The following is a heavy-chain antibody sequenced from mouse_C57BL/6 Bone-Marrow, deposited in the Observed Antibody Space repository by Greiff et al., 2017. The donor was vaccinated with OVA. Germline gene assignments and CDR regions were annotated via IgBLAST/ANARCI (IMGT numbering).Heavy chain of an antibody. J-gene: IGHJ3*01. V-gene: IGHV1-55*01. D-gene: IGHD2-5*01. CDR2: IYPGSGST. CDR1: GYTFTSYW. CDR3: ARCGGYYSILAWFAY. Sequence: QVQLQQPGAELVKPGASVKMSCKASGYTFTSYWITWVKQRPGQGLEWIGDIYPGSGSTNYNEKFKSKATLTVDTSSSTAYMQLSSLTSEDSAVYYCARCGGYYSILAWFAYWGQGTLVTVSA.